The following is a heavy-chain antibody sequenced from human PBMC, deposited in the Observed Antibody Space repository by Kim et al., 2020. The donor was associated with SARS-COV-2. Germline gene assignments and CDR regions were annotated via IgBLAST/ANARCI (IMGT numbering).Heavy chain of an antibody. CDR2: IWYDGSNK. V-gene: IGHV3-33*01. CDR3: ARDPGIAAAGTFEGDYYYYYGMDV. J-gene: IGHJ6*02. Sequence: GGSLRLSCAASGFTFSSYGMHWVRQAPGKGLEWVAVIWYDGSNKYYADSVKGRFTISRDNSKNTLYLQMNSLRAEDTAVYYCARDPGIAAAGTFEGDYYYYYGMDVWGQGTTVTVSS. CDR1: GFTFSSYG. D-gene: IGHD6-13*01.